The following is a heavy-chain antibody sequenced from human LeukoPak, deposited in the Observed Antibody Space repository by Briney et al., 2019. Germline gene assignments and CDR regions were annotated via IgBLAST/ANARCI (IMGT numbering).Heavy chain of an antibody. J-gene: IGHJ5*02. D-gene: IGHD2-15*01. CDR1: GGSISSYN. V-gene: IGHV4-59*08. Sequence: SETLSLTCTVSGGSISSYNWSWIRQPSGKGLEWIGYIYRSGSTNYNPSLRSRVTISLDTSKNQFSLKLSSVTAADTAVYYCARHEEGYCSGGSCYDWFDPWGQGTLVTVSS. CDR2: IYRSGST. CDR3: ARHEEGYCSGGSCYDWFDP.